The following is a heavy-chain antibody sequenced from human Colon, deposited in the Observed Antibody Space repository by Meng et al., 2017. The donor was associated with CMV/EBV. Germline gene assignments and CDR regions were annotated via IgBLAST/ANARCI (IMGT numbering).Heavy chain of an antibody. CDR1: GFTFDDYA. CDR2: INWNSGSI. J-gene: IGHJ6*02. CDR3: AKVPAADYYYYGMDV. V-gene: IGHV3-9*01. D-gene: IGHD2-2*01. Sequence: SLKISCAASGFTFDDYAMHWVRQAPGKGLEWVSGINWNSGSISYADSVKGRFIISRDNAKNSLYLQMNSLSAEDTALYYCAKVPAADYYYYGMDVWGQGTTVTVSS.